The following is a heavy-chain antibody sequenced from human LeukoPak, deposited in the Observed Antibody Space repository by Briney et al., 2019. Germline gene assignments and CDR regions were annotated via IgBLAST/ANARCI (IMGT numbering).Heavy chain of an antibody. CDR2: IIPIFGTA. CDR3: AREALEQQLVML. CDR1: GGTFSSYA. J-gene: IGHJ4*02. V-gene: IGHV1-69*13. Sequence: ASVKVSCKASGGTFSSYAISWVRQAPGQGLEWMGGIIPIFGTANYAQKLQGRVTITADESTSTAYMELSSLRSEDTAVYYCAREALEQQLVMLWGQGTLVTVSS. D-gene: IGHD6-13*01.